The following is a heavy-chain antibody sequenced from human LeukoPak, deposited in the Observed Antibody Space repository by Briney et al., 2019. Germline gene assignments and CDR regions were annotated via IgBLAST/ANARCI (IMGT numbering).Heavy chain of an antibody. CDR2: TSYNGNT. J-gene: IGHJ4*02. CDR1: GYTFSNYG. V-gene: IGHV1-18*04. CDR3: ARHSGSGWQALGY. D-gene: IGHD6-19*01. Sequence: ASVKASCKASGYTFSNYGISSVRQAPGLGLEWMGWTSYNGNTNYAQKFQDRVTMTTDTSTTTAYMELRSLESDDTAVYYCARHSGSGWQALGYWGQGTLVTVSS.